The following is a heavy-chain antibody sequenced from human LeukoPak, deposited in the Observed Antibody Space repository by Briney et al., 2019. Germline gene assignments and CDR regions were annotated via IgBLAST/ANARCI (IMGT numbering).Heavy chain of an antibody. J-gene: IGHJ4*02. Sequence: SETLSLTCTVSGASIDSSTFYWGWIRQPPGKRLEWLGNIHYGGSSNYNSSLRSRLTISVDTSNNQFSLNLSSMTAADTAVYYCTRNGPEPGWSGYVDYWGRGTLVTVSS. D-gene: IGHD1-14*01. CDR2: IHYGGSS. CDR3: TRNGPEPGWSGYVDY. V-gene: IGHV4-39*01. CDR1: GASIDSSTFY.